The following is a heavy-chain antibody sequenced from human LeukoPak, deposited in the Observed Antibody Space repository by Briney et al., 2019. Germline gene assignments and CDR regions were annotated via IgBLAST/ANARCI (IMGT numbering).Heavy chain of an antibody. Sequence: SEALSLTCAVYGGSFSGYYWSWIRQPPGEGLEWIGEINHSGSTNYNPSLKSRVTISVDTSKNQFSLKLSSVTAADTAVYYCARWLTMVRGAKGFDYWGQGTLVTVSS. CDR3: ARWLTMVRGAKGFDY. CDR1: GGSFSGYY. D-gene: IGHD3-10*01. V-gene: IGHV4-34*01. CDR2: INHSGST. J-gene: IGHJ4*02.